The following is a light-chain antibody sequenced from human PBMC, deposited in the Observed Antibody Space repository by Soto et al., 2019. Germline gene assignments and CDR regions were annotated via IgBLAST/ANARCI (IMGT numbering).Light chain of an antibody. CDR1: SSDVGGYNH. CDR2: EVS. J-gene: IGLJ1*01. CDR3: SSYTSSTPYV. Sequence: QSVLTQPASVSGSPGQSITISCTGTSSDVGGYNHVSWYQQHPGKAPKLMIYEVSNRPSGVSNRFSGSKSGNTASLTISGLQAEDEADYYCSSYTSSTPYVFGTGAKGTVL. V-gene: IGLV2-14*01.